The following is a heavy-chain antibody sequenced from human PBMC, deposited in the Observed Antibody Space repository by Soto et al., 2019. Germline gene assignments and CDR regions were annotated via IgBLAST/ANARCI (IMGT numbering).Heavy chain of an antibody. CDR1: GFTFSSYA. V-gene: IGHV3-23*01. CDR2: ISGGGVST. D-gene: IGHD2-2*01. Sequence: GGSLRLSCAASGFTFSSYAMSWVRQAPGKGLEWVSFISGGGVSTFYADSVKGRFTVSRDNSKNTLFLQMNSLRAEDTAVYYCAKDGTYCSSASCFVAYWGQGTRVTVSS. J-gene: IGHJ4*02. CDR3: AKDGTYCSSASCFVAY.